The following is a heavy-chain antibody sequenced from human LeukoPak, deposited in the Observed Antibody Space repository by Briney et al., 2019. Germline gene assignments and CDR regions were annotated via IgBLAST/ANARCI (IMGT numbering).Heavy chain of an antibody. V-gene: IGHV4-4*02. Sequence: PSQTLSLTCAVSGGSISSSNWWTWCRQPPGKGLEWIGEIYRSGSANYTPSLKSRVTISVDKSKNQFSLRLSSVTAADTAVYYCARDYYDSSGYYYYWGQGTLVIVSS. CDR1: GGSISSSNW. J-gene: IGHJ4*02. D-gene: IGHD3-22*01. CDR2: IYRSGSA. CDR3: ARDYYDSSGYYYY.